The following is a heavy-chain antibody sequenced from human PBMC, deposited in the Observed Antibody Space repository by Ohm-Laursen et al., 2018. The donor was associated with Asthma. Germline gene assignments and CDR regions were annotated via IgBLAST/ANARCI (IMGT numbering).Heavy chain of an antibody. Sequence: SLRLSCAPSGVTFSNAWMSWVRQTPGKGLEWVSSISSGSSYMYYTDSVKGRFTISRDNAKNSLYLQMNSLRAEDKAVYYCARDHYYSSGTYFDYWGQGTLVTVSS. CDR2: ISSGSSYM. J-gene: IGHJ4*02. CDR1: GVTFSNAW. V-gene: IGHV3-21*01. D-gene: IGHD3-10*01. CDR3: ARDHYYSSGTYFDY.